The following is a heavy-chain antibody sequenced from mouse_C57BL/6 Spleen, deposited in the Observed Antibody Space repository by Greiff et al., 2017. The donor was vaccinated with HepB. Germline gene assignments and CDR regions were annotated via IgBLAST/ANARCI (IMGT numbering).Heavy chain of an antibody. Sequence: EVKLVESGGGLVKPGGSLKLSCAASGFTFSSYAMSWVRQTPEKRLEWVATISDGGSYTYYPDNVKGRFTISRDNAKNNLYLQMSHLKSEDTAMYYCAREGEGYDYDVAYWGQGTLVTVSA. V-gene: IGHV5-4*01. CDR3: AREGEGYDYDVAY. CDR2: ISDGGSYT. D-gene: IGHD2-4*01. CDR1: GFTFSSYA. J-gene: IGHJ3*01.